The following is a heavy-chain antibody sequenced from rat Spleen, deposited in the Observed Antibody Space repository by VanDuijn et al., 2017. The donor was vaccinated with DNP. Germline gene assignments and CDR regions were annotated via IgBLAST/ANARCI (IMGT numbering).Heavy chain of an antibody. CDR2: IGYDGFTT. V-gene: IGHV5-29*01. CDR3: ARQDPFDY. Sequence: EVQLVESDGGLVQPGRSLKLSCAASGFIFSDFYMAWVRQAPTKGLEWVATIGYDGFTTYYRDSVKGRFTISRDDVKSTLYLQMDSLRSEDKATYYCARQDPFDYWGQGVMVTVSS. CDR1: GFIFSDFY. J-gene: IGHJ2*01.